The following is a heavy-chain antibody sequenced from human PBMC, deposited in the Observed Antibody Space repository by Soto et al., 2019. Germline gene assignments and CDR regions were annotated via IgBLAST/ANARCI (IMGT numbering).Heavy chain of an antibody. CDR1: GGTFSSYA. J-gene: IGHJ4*02. D-gene: IGHD6-6*01. CDR3: ARDGEYSSSSSFDY. CDR2: IIPIFGTA. V-gene: IGHV1-69*01. Sequence: QVQLVXXGXXXKKPGSSVKXSCKASGGTFSSYAISWVRXAPGQGLEWMGGIIPIFGTANYAQKFQGRVTITADESTSTAYMELSSLRSEDTAVYYCARDGEYSSSSSFDYWGQGTLVTVSS.